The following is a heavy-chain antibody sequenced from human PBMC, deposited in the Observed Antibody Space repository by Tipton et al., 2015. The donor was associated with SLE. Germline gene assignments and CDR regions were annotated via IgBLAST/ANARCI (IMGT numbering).Heavy chain of an antibody. D-gene: IGHD6-13*01. Sequence: SLRLSCAASGFTFSSYWMHWVRQAPGKGLVWVSRINSDGSSTSYADSVKGRFTISRDNAKNTLYLQMNSLRAEDTAVYYCAKGGRNRQQLANGVDYWGQGTLVTVSS. CDR3: AKGGRNRQQLANGVDY. J-gene: IGHJ4*02. V-gene: IGHV3-74*01. CDR2: INSDGSST. CDR1: GFTFSSYW.